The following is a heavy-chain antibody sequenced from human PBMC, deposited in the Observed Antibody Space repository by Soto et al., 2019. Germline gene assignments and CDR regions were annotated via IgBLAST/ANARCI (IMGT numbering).Heavy chain of an antibody. V-gene: IGHV1-2*02. Sequence: QVQLVQSGTDVKKRGASVKVSCKASGYNFIGYEMHWVRQAPGQGLEWMGLMNPNSGDTRIAQKFQGRVTMTRDPSISTAYMEMRRLTSDDTAVYYCVRSYRSCELVPTAPWGQGTTVIVSS. J-gene: IGHJ6*02. CDR2: MNPNSGDT. CDR1: GYNFIGYE. D-gene: IGHD2-2*01. CDR3: VRSYRSCELVPTAP.